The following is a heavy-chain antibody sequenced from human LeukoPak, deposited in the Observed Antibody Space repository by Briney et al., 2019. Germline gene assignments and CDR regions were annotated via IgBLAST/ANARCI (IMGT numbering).Heavy chain of an antibody. J-gene: IGHJ4*02. D-gene: IGHD3-16*01. CDR3: ARSNNGGWGYCDY. Sequence: GGSLRLSCAASGFTFGTFWMSWVRQAPGKGLEWVANIKQDGSETFYVDSVKGRFTISRDNAKDSLYLQMNSLRAEDTAVYYCARSNNGGWGYCDYWGQGSLVTVSS. V-gene: IGHV3-7*02. CDR1: GFTFGTFW. CDR2: IKQDGSET.